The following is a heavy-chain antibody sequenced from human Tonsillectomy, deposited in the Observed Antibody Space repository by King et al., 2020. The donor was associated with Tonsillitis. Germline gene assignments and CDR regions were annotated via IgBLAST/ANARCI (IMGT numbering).Heavy chain of an antibody. J-gene: IGHJ4*02. V-gene: IGHV1-18*01. CDR2: ISPYNGNT. Sequence: QLVQSGAEVKKPGASVRVSCKPSGYTFTNYGISWVRQAPGQGLECMGWISPYNGNTNYAQKFQGRLTMTTDTSTSTAYMELRSLRSDDTAVYYCARGGSYPPYSFDYWGQGTPFTVSP. CDR1: GYTFTNYG. D-gene: IGHD1-26*01. CDR3: ARGGSYPPYSFDY.